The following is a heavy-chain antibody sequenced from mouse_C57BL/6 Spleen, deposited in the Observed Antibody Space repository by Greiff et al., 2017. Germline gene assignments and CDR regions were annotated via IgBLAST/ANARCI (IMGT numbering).Heavy chain of an antibody. CDR3: AIESRFITTVVAEAD. J-gene: IGHJ3*01. Sequence: QVQLQQPGAELVTPGASVKLSCKASGYTFTSYWMHWVKQRPGQGLEWIGMIHPNSGSTNYNEQFTSKATLTVDKSSSTHYMQLSNLTSEDSAVYYCAIESRFITTVVAEADWGQGTLVTVSA. CDR1: GYTFTSYW. D-gene: IGHD1-1*01. CDR2: IHPNSGST. V-gene: IGHV1-64*01.